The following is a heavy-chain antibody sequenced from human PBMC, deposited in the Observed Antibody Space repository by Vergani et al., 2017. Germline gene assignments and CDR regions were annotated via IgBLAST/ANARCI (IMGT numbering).Heavy chain of an antibody. Sequence: EVQLVESGGGWVKPGGSLRLSCAASGFTFSNAWMSWVRQAPGKGLEWVGRNKSKTDGGTTDYAAPVKGRFTISRDDSKNTLYLQMNSLKTEDTAVYYCTTDKSSTDYYYYYGMDVWGQGTTVTGS. CDR3: TTDKSSTDYYYYYGMDV. V-gene: IGHV3-15*01. D-gene: IGHD6-13*01. CDR2: NKSKTDGGTT. J-gene: IGHJ6*02. CDR1: GFTFSNAW.